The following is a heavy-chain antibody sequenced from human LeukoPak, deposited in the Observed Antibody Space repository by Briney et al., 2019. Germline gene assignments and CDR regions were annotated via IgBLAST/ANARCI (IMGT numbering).Heavy chain of an antibody. V-gene: IGHV1-3*01. D-gene: IGHD3-10*01. Sequence: ASVKVSCKASGYTFTSYAMHWVRQAPGQRLEWMGWINAGNGNTKYSQKFQGRVTITRDTSASTAYMELSSLRSEDTAVYYCATPGPYYYGSGRYELAFDIWGQGTMVTVSS. CDR2: INAGNGNT. J-gene: IGHJ3*02. CDR1: GYTFTSYA. CDR3: ATPGPYYYGSGRYELAFDI.